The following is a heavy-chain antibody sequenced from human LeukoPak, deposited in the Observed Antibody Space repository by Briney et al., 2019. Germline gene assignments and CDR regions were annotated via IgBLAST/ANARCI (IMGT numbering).Heavy chain of an antibody. Sequence: GGSLRLSCAASGFTFSSYAMSWVRQAPGKGLEWVSVISGSGGSTYYADSVKGRFTISRDNSKNTLYLQMNSLRAEDTAVYYCAKHNLGVATRTAYGFDIWGQGTMVTVSS. CDR1: GFTFSSYA. V-gene: IGHV3-23*01. CDR3: AKHNLGVATRTAYGFDI. CDR2: ISGSGGST. D-gene: IGHD5-12*01. J-gene: IGHJ3*02.